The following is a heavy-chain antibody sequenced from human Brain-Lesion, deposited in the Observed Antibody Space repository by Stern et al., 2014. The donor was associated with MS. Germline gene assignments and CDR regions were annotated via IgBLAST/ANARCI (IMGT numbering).Heavy chain of an antibody. CDR2: INPNKGGP. J-gene: IGHJ6*02. CDR3: ARDQRGITIFGVVTDYYYLGMDV. V-gene: IGHV1-2*02. CDR1: GYIFTGYY. D-gene: IGHD3-3*01. Sequence: QVQLVQSGAEVKKPGASVKVSCKTSGYIFTGYYINWVRPAPGKGLEWMAWINPNKGGPKYAQKFQGKVPRSRDTPIRTAYVELSSLTSDDTAVYYCARDQRGITIFGVVTDYYYLGMDVWGQGTTVTVSS.